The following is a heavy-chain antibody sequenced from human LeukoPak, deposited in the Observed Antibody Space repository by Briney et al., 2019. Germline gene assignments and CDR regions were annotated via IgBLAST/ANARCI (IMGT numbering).Heavy chain of an antibody. CDR3: AREARLSEGLTTVNWFDP. CDR2: INPNSGGT. V-gene: IGHV1-2*04. D-gene: IGHD4-17*01. Sequence: ASVKVSCKASGYTFTGYYMHRVRQAPGQGLEWMGWINPNSGGTNYAQKFQGWVTMTRDTSISTAYMELSRLRSDDTAVYYCAREARLSEGLTTVNWFDPWGQGTLVTVSS. CDR1: GYTFTGYY. J-gene: IGHJ5*02.